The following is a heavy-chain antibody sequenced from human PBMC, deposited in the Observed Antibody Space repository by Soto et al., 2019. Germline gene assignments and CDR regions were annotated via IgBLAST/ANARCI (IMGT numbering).Heavy chain of an antibody. V-gene: IGHV3-30*03. CDR3: ASSGCRGGSCYRAGWFDP. CDR1: GFTFSSYG. CDR2: ISYDGSNK. J-gene: IGHJ5*02. D-gene: IGHD2-15*01. Sequence: QVQLVESGGGVVQPGRSLRLSCAASGFTFSSYGMHWLRQAPGTGLAWVAVISYDGSNKYYADGVKGRFTIPRDNSKNTLYLQMNSLRAEDTAVYYCASSGCRGGSCYRAGWFDPWGQGTLVTVSS.